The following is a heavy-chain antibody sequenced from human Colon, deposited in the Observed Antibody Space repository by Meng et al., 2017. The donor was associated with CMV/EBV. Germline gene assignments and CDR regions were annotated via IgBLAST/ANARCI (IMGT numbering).Heavy chain of an antibody. CDR3: LTRPRDSDFHY. CDR2: IKTEDEGDKS. J-gene: IGHJ4*02. Sequence: GGSLRLSCAGSGFNFRHAWMNWVRQAPGKGLEWIGRIKTEDEGDKSEYAAPATGRFILSRDDSQSVVFLQMNSLNSDDTGVYFCLTRPRDSDFHYWGQGTQVTVSS. D-gene: IGHD4-11*01. V-gene: IGHV3-15*01. CDR1: GFNFRHAW.